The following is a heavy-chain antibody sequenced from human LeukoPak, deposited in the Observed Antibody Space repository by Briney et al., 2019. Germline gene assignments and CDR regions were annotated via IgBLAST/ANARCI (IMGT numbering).Heavy chain of an antibody. CDR1: GFTFSGCW. CDR3: ARGAPGTSVWFDP. D-gene: IGHD6-13*01. CDR2: INTDGSSI. J-gene: IGHJ5*02. Sequence: PGGSLRLSCVDSGFTFSGCWMHWVRQAPGKGLVWVSRINTDGSSINYADSVKGRFTISRDNAKNTLYLQMNSLRVEDTAVYYCARGAPGTSVWFDPWGPGTLVTVSS. V-gene: IGHV3-74*01.